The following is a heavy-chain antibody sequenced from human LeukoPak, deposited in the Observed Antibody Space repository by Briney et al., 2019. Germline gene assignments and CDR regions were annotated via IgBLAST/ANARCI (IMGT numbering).Heavy chain of an antibody. CDR1: GFTFSSNY. CDR2: IYSGGST. CDR3: GRDSSIR. J-gene: IGHJ4*02. V-gene: IGHV3-53*01. Sequence: PGGSLRLSCAASGFTFSSNYMSCVRQAPGKGLEWVSVIYSGGSTYYADSVKGRFTISRDNSKNTPYLQMKSLKAENNAVYYCGRDSSIRWGQGTLVTVSS. D-gene: IGHD2-2*01.